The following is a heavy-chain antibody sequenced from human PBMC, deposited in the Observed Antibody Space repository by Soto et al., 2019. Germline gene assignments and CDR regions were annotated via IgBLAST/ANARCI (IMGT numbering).Heavy chain of an antibody. J-gene: IGHJ4*02. CDR2: ITSDTNTI. CDR3: ARSVEGHFDY. CDR1: GFPFSIYS. Sequence: EVQLVESGGGLVQPGGSLRLTCVASGFPFSIYSMNWVRQAPGKGLEWSSYITSDTNTIKYADSVKGRFTISRDDAKNLVSLQMNSLRGEDTAGYFCARSVEGHFDYWGQGTVVTVSS. V-gene: IGHV3-48*01. D-gene: IGHD6-19*01.